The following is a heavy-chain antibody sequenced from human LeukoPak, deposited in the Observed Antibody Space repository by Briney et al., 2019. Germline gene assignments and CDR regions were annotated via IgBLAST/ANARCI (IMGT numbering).Heavy chain of an antibody. CDR3: AREEYYGSGEWFDP. Sequence: PGGSLRLSCAASGFTFSSYWMHWVRQAPGKGLVWVSRINSDGSSTSYADSVKGRFTISRDNAKNTLYLQMNSLRAEDTAVYYCAREEYYGSGEWFDPWGQGTLVTVSS. D-gene: IGHD3-10*01. J-gene: IGHJ5*02. CDR1: GFTFSSYW. V-gene: IGHV3-74*01. CDR2: INSDGSST.